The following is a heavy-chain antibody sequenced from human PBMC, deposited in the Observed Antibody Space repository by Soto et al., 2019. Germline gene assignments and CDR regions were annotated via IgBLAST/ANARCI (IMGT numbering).Heavy chain of an antibody. Sequence: SETLSLTCAVYGGSFSGYYWSWIRQPPGKGLEWIGEINHSGSTNYNPSLKSRVTISVDTSKNQFSLKLSSVTAADTAVYYCARGVRGYDFWSGYYRGYYYYYMDVWGKGTTVTVSS. V-gene: IGHV4-34*01. CDR3: ARGVRGYDFWSGYYRGYYYYYMDV. J-gene: IGHJ6*03. CDR1: GGSFSGYY. CDR2: INHSGST. D-gene: IGHD3-3*01.